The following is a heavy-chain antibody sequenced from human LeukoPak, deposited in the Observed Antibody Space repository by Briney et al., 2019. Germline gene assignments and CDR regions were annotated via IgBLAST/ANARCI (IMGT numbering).Heavy chain of an antibody. CDR1: GGTFSSYD. CDR3: ARTRGYLDY. Sequence: GASVKVSCKASGGTFSSYDISWVRQAPGQGVEWMGRIIPILGTANYAQKFQGRVSITTDESTSTAYMELGSLRSEDTAVYYCARTRGYLDYWGQGTLVTVSS. V-gene: IGHV1-69*05. J-gene: IGHJ4*02. CDR2: IIPILGTA. D-gene: IGHD5-12*01.